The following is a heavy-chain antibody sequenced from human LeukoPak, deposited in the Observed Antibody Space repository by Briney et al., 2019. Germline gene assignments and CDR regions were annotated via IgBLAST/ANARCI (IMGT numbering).Heavy chain of an antibody. V-gene: IGHV3-23*01. D-gene: IGHD1-26*01. J-gene: IGHJ4*02. CDR3: ARGGSYVHY. Sequence: GGSLRLSCAASGFTFSTHAVSWVRQAPGKGLEWVSDISASGGSTYYADSVKGRFTVSRDNSKNTLYLQMNSLRADDTAVYYCARGGSYVHYWGQGTLVTVSS. CDR1: GFTFSTHA. CDR2: ISASGGST.